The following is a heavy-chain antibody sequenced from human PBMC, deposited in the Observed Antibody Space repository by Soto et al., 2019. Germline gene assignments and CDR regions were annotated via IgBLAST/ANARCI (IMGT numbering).Heavy chain of an antibody. J-gene: IGHJ3*02. Sequence: QVQLVQSGAEVKKPGSSVKLSCKASGGTFSSYAINWVRQAPGQGLEWMGGIIPVFGKTNYAQRFQGRVTITADESTTTAYMEVSGLRSEDTAVYYCARAGTYAYDSSGHPDAFDIWGQGTMVTVSS. CDR2: IIPVFGKT. V-gene: IGHV1-69*01. D-gene: IGHD3-22*01. CDR1: GGTFSSYA. CDR3: ARAGTYAYDSSGHPDAFDI.